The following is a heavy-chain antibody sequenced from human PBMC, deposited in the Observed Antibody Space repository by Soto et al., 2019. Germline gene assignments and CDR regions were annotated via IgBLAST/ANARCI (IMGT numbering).Heavy chain of an antibody. Sequence: GGSLSLSCAASGFAFRSYSMNCFRQAPGKGLEWVSYISSSSSTIYYADSVKGRVTNSRDNAKNSLYLQMNSLRDEDTAVYYCSRGGMTTVPNFIHAFDIWGQGTMVTVSS. CDR3: SRGGMTTVPNFIHAFDI. D-gene: IGHD4-17*01. CDR2: ISSSSSTI. J-gene: IGHJ3*02. V-gene: IGHV3-48*02. CDR1: GFAFRSYS.